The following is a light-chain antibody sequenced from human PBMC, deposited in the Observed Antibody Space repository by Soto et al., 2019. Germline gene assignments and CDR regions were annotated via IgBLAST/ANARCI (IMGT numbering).Light chain of an antibody. V-gene: IGLV2-14*01. J-gene: IGLJ3*02. CDR1: SSDVGGYNY. CDR3: NSYTSSSTWV. Sequence: QSVLTQPASVSGSPGQSITISCTGTSSDVGGYNYVSWYQQHPGKAPKLMIYEVSNRPSGVSNRFSGSKSDNTASLTISGLQAEDEADYYCNSYTSSSTWVFGGGTKLTVL. CDR2: EVS.